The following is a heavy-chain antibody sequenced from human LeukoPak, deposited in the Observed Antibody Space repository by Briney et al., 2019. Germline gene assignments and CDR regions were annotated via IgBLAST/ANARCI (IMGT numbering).Heavy chain of an antibody. CDR3: AKPASNTIFGVVTPKNYYYYYMDV. J-gene: IGHJ6*03. V-gene: IGHV3-30*02. CDR2: IRYDGSNK. D-gene: IGHD3-3*01. Sequence: GGSLRLSCAASGFTFSSYGMHWVRQAPGKGLEWVAFIRYDGSNKYYADSVKGRFTISRDNSKNTLYLQMNSLRAEDTAVYYCAKPASNTIFGVVTPKNYYYYYMDVWGKGTTVTVSS. CDR1: GFTFSSYG.